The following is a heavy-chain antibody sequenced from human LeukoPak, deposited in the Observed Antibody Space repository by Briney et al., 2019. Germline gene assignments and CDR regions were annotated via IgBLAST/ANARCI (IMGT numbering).Heavy chain of an antibody. J-gene: IGHJ6*03. D-gene: IGHD3-9*01. V-gene: IGHV3-23*01. Sequence: PGGSLRLSCAASGFTFSSSAMTWVRQAPEKGPEWVSTLSGSGDSTYYADSVKGRFTISRDNSKNTLFLEMNRLRAEDTAIYYCAKEAYYDILSGSEAEGFMDVWGKGTAVIVSS. CDR2: LSGSGDST. CDR1: GFTFSSSA. CDR3: AKEAYYDILSGSEAEGFMDV.